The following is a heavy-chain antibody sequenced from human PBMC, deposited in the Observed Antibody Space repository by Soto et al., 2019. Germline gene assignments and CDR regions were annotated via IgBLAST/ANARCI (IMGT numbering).Heavy chain of an antibody. CDR1: GFTFRSFV. CDR3: ARWGTTGGLDV. CDR2: TSYDGTNK. Sequence: QVQPVESGGGVVQPGTSLRLSCVGSGFTFRSFVIHWVRQAPGRGLEWVALTSYDGTNKYFGDSVKGRFTISRDNSRNTVDLQMDSLRLEDTALYYCARWGTTGGLDVWGQGTLVSVSS. V-gene: IGHV3-30*19. J-gene: IGHJ4*02. D-gene: IGHD3-16*01.